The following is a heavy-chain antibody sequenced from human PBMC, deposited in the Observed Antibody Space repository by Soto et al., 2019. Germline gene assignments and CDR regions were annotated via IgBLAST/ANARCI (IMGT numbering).Heavy chain of an antibody. D-gene: IGHD6-13*01. CDR3: AKGGAAAARGYFDH. J-gene: IGHJ4*02. Sequence: PXGSLSLSCGASGFIFRNYVLSWVRQAPGKGLEWVSDISGSGSVTNYADSVKGRFTISRDNSNNTLSLQMDSLRAEDTAVYYCAKGGAAAARGYFDHWGQGTRVTVSS. V-gene: IGHV3-23*01. CDR2: ISGSGSVT. CDR1: GFIFRNYV.